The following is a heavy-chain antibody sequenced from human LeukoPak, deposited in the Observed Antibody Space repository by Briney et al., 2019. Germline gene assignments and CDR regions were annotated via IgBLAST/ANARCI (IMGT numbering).Heavy chain of an antibody. CDR1: GFTFHFYS. Sequence: HPGGSLRLSCAASGFTFHFYSMTWVRQAPGKGLEWVSYISSRSSTIYYTYSVKGRFTVSRDNAKNSLNLQMNSLRDEDTAVYYCARGEDYWGQGTLVTVSS. CDR3: ARGEDY. CDR2: ISSRSSTI. V-gene: IGHV3-48*02. J-gene: IGHJ4*02.